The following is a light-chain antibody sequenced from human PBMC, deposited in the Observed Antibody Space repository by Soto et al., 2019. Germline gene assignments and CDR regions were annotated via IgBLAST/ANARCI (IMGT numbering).Light chain of an antibody. V-gene: IGKV3-20*01. Sequence: ENVLTQSPGTLSLSPGERATLSCRASQSVDSSYLAWYQQKPGQAPRLLIYGTSSRATGIPVRFSGSGSGTDFTLTINRLEPEDFAVYYCQHYGSSIYTFGQGTKLEIK. J-gene: IGKJ2*01. CDR2: GTS. CDR1: QSVDSSY. CDR3: QHYGSSIYT.